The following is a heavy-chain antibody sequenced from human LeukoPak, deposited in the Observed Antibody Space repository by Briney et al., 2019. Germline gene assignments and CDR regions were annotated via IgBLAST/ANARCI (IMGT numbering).Heavy chain of an antibody. Sequence: GRSLRLSCTASGFTFGDYAMSWVRQAPGKGLEWVGFIRSKAYGGTTEYAASVKGRFTISRDDSKSIAYLQMNSLKTEDTAVYYCTRSWSGQLLWLDAFDIWGQGTMVTVSS. CDR1: GFTFGDYA. V-gene: IGHV3-49*04. D-gene: IGHD2-2*01. CDR2: IRSKAYGGTT. CDR3: TRSWSGQLLWLDAFDI. J-gene: IGHJ3*02.